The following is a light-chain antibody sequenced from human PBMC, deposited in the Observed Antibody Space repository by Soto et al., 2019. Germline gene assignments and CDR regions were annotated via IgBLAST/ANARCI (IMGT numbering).Light chain of an antibody. Sequence: QSVLTQPPSASGTPGQRVTISCSGSSSNIGSNTVNWYQQLPGTAPKLLIYSNNQRPSGVPDRFSGSKSGTAASLAISGLQPEAEADYDCAAWDDSLNGLVVFGGGTKLTVL. V-gene: IGLV1-44*01. CDR2: SNN. J-gene: IGLJ2*01. CDR1: SSNIGSNT. CDR3: AAWDDSLNGLVV.